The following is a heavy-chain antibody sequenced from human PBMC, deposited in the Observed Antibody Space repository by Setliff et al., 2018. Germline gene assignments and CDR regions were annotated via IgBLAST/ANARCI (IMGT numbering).Heavy chain of an antibody. CDR3: LRLVRYCTKIACQATSGDEV. CDR1: GYTLSNSI. Sequence: ASVKVSCKASGYTLSNSILSWVRQAPGQGLEWMGWISAYNGKTYFAQKFQDRVTLTTDTSTNTGYLELRGLRSDDTSVYYCLRLVRYCTKIACQATSGDEVWGLGTLVTVSS. J-gene: IGHJ4*02. V-gene: IGHV1-18*01. D-gene: IGHD2-8*01. CDR2: ISAYNGKT.